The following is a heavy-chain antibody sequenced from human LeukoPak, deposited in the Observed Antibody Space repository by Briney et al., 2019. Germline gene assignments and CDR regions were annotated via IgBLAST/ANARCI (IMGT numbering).Heavy chain of an antibody. Sequence: ASEALSLTCTVSGGSISSSGYYWGWIRQPPGKGLEWIGSIYDSGSTYYNPSLKSRVTMSVDTSKNQFSLKLNSVTAADMAVYYCARHYGPWGQGTLVTVSS. D-gene: IGHD3-10*01. CDR3: ARHYGP. CDR2: IYDSGST. J-gene: IGHJ4*02. CDR1: GGSISSSGYY. V-gene: IGHV4-39*01.